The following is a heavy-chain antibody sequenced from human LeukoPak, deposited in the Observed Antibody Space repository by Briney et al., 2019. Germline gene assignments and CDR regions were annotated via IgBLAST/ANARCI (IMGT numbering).Heavy chain of an antibody. CDR1: GYTFTSYY. J-gene: IGHJ5*02. CDR3: ARDAGIAVAGTHWFDP. CDR2: INPSGGST. D-gene: IGHD6-19*01. Sequence: GASVKVSCKASGYTFTSYYMHWVRQAPGQGLEWMGIINPSGGSTSYAQKFQGRVAMTRDTSTSTVYMELSSLRSEDTAVYYCARDAGIAVAGTHWFDPWGQGTLVTVSS. V-gene: IGHV1-46*01.